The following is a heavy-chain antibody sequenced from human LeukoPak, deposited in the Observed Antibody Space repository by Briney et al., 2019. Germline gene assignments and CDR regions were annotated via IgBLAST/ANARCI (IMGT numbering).Heavy chain of an antibody. Sequence: GGSLRLSCAASGFTFSSYAMSWVRQAPGKGLEWVSAISGSGGSTYYADSVKGRFTISRDNSKNTLYLQMSSLRAEDTAIYYCAKRVAASSSGTYYFDYWGQGTLVTVSS. V-gene: IGHV3-23*01. J-gene: IGHJ4*02. CDR3: AKRVAASSSGTYYFDY. D-gene: IGHD6-13*01. CDR2: ISGSGGST. CDR1: GFTFSSYA.